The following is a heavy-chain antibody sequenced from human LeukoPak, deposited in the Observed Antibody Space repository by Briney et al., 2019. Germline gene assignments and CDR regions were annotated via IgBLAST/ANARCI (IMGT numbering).Heavy chain of an antibody. V-gene: IGHV3-30*18. CDR3: AKDLHSLGSGSFYFDY. CDR1: GFTFSSYG. Sequence: GGSLRLSCAASGFTFSSYGMHWVRQAPGKGLEWVAVISYDGSNKYYADSVKGRFTISRDNSKNTLYLQMNSLRAEDTAVYYCAKDLHSLGSGSFYFDYWGQGTLVTVSS. J-gene: IGHJ4*02. D-gene: IGHD3-10*01. CDR2: ISYDGSNK.